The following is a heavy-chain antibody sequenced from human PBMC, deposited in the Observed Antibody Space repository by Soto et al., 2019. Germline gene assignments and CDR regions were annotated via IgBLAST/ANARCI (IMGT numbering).Heavy chain of an antibody. CDR2: ISYSSSTI. Sequence: EVQLVESGGGLVQPGGSLRLSCAASGFTFSSYSMNWVRQAPGKGLEWVSYISYSSSTIYYADSVKGRFTISRDNAKNSLYLQMNSLRDEDTAVYYCARDARDSSSRTIGMDVWGQGTTVTVSS. V-gene: IGHV3-48*02. CDR3: ARDARDSSSRTIGMDV. D-gene: IGHD6-13*01. J-gene: IGHJ6*02. CDR1: GFTFSSYS.